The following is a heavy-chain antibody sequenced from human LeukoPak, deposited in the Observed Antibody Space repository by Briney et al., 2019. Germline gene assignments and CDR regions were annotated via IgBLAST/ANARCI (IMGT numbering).Heavy chain of an antibody. J-gene: IGHJ4*02. Sequence: SETLSLTCTVSGGSINSYYWSWIRQPPGKGLEWIGRIYSTGSTNYNPSLKSRVTMSVDTSKYQFSLRLRSVTAADTAVYYCARQIASAGTAGFDFWGQGALVTVSS. CDR1: GGSINSYY. V-gene: IGHV4-4*07. CDR3: ARQIASAGTAGFDF. CDR2: IYSTGST. D-gene: IGHD6-13*01.